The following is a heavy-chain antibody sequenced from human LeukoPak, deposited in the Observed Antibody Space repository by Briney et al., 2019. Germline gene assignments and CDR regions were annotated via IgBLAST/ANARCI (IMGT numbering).Heavy chain of an antibody. CDR1: GGSISSSSYY. CDR3: ARRRARVTMIVRGAFDI. CDR2: IYYSGST. J-gene: IGHJ3*02. Sequence: SETLSLTCTVSGGSISSSSYYWGWSRQPPGKGLEWIGSIYYSGSTYYNPSLKSRVTISVDTSKNQFSLKLSSVTAADTAVYYCARRRARVTMIVRGAFDIWGQGTMVTVSS. D-gene: IGHD3-22*01. V-gene: IGHV4-39*01.